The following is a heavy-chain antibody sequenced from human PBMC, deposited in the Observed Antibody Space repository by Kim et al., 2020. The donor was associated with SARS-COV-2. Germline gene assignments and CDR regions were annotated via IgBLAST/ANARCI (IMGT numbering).Heavy chain of an antibody. D-gene: IGHD6-13*01. CDR2: ISSSSSYT. CDR3: ASPIAAAGTDY. CDR1: GFTFSDYY. V-gene: IGHV3-11*06. J-gene: IGHJ4*02. Sequence: GGSLRLSCAASGFTFSDYYMSWIRQAPGKGLEWVSYISSSSSYTNYADSVKGRFTISRDNAKNSLYLQMNSLRAEDTAVYYCASPIAAAGTDYWGQGTLVTVSS.